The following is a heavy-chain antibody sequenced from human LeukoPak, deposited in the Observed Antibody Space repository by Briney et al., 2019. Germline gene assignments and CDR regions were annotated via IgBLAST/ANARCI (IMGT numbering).Heavy chain of an antibody. CDR3: ARQLTYYDSSAYCFDN. CDR1: GYSFTSYW. V-gene: IGHV5-51*01. D-gene: IGHD3-22*01. Sequence: GESLKISCKGSGYSFTSYWIGWVRQMPGKGLEWMGIIYPGDSDTRYSPSFQGQVTISADKSISTAYLQWSSLKASDTAMYYCARQLTYYDSSAYCFDNWGQGTLVTVSS. J-gene: IGHJ4*02. CDR2: IYPGDSDT.